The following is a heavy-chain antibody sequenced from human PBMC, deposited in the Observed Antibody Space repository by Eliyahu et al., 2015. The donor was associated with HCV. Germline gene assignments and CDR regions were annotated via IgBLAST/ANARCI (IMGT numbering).Heavy chain of an antibody. J-gene: IGHJ4*02. V-gene: IGHV3-30*18. CDR3: AKDGGYDFGPDY. D-gene: IGHD5-12*01. Sequence: QVQLVESGGGVVQPGRSLRLSCAASGFNFTDYGIHWVRQAPGKGLGGVAVISYGGTLKYYADSVKGRFTISRDNSKNTVSLQMNSLRAEDTAVYYCAKDGGYDFGPDYWGQGTLVTVSS. CDR2: ISYGGTLK. CDR1: GFNFTDYG.